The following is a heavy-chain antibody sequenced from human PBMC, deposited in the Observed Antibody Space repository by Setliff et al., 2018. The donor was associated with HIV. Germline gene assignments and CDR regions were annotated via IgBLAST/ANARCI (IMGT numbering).Heavy chain of an antibody. J-gene: IGHJ6*03. V-gene: IGHV1-69-2*01. CDR3: ASERSRGNYYYSLDV. Sequence: VKVSCKMSGYTFTNQYIHLIQQAPGKGLEWMGLVDPENPTTIYAARFQGRVTITADTSTDTAYMELSRLRSEDTAIYYCASERSRGNYYYSLDVWGKGTTVTVSS. CDR1: GYTFTNQY. CDR2: VDPENPTT.